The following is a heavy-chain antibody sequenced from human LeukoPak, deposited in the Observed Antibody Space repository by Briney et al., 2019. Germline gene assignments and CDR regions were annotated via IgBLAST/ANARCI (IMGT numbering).Heavy chain of an antibody. CDR2: ISGSVGNT. V-gene: IGHV3-23*01. J-gene: IGHJ5*02. Sequence: PGGSLRLSCSVSGFTFNNYAMHWVRQVPGKGLEWVSSISGSVGNTIYADSVKGRFTISRDNPKNTMCLQMNRLRAEDTAAYHCAKGRNEDRGAALISWGEGTLVTVSP. D-gene: IGHD2-8*01. CDR3: AKGRNEDRGAALIS. CDR1: GFTFNNYA.